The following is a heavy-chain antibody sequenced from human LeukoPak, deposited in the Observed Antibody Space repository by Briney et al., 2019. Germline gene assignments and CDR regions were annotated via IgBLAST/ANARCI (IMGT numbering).Heavy chain of an antibody. CDR2: FYIDGRT. V-gene: IGHV3-53*01. J-gene: IGHJ1*01. D-gene: IGHD5-24*01. Sequence: GGSLKLSCAASGFTVSSSYMSWVRQAPGRGLEWVSVFYIDGRTYYADSVRGRFTISTDNSKNTVYLQMSSLRAEDTAVYYCARGDGYNFFLHWGQGTLVIVSS. CDR3: ARGDGYNFFLH. CDR1: GFTVSSSY.